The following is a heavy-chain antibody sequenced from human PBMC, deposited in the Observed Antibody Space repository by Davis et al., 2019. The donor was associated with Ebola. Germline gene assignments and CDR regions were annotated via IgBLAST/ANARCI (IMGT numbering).Heavy chain of an antibody. CDR2: INWRSGTI. CDR1: GFTFGDFA. J-gene: IGHJ4*02. Sequence: PGGSLRLSCAASGFTFGDFAMHWVRQAPGKGLEWVSGINWRSGTIDYVDSVKGRFTISRDNTKNSLYLQMNNLRPEDTAFYYCAKSNTRIAPRLDHWGQGTLVTVSS. CDR3: AKSNTRIAPRLDH. D-gene: IGHD6-6*01. V-gene: IGHV3-9*01.